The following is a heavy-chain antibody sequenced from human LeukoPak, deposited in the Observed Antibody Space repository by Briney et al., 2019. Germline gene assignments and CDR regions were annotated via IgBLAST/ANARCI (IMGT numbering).Heavy chain of an antibody. CDR1: GYSFTSYW. V-gene: IGHV5-51*01. D-gene: IGHD3/OR15-3a*01. Sequence: GESLKISCKSSGYSFTSYWIGWVRPMPGKGLEWMGIIYTGDSDTKYSPSFQGQVTIPADKSINTAYLQWSSLKASDTAMYYCGRGTGYYNYFDYWGQGSLVTVSS. CDR2: IYTGDSDT. CDR3: GRGTGYYNYFDY. J-gene: IGHJ4*02.